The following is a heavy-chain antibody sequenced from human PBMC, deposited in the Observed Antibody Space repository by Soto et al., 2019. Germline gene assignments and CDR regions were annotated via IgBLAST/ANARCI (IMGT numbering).Heavy chain of an antibody. CDR2: ISGSGGST. D-gene: IGHD3-10*01. J-gene: IGHJ6*02. CDR1: GFTFSSYA. V-gene: IGHV3-23*01. CDR3: AGSGELPNYYYYYGMDV. Sequence: GGSLRLSCAASGFTFSSYAMSWVRQAPGKGLEWVSAISGSGGSTYYADFVKGRFTISRDNSKNTLYLQMNSLRAEDTAVYYCAGSGELPNYYYYYGMDVWGQGTTVTVSS.